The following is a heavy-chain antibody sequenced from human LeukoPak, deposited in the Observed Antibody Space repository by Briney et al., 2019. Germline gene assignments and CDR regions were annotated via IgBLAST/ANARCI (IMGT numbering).Heavy chain of an antibody. V-gene: IGHV3-9*01. CDR2: ISGNSASI. D-gene: IGHD4-17*01. J-gene: IGHJ6*02. CDR3: AKDIRGATVTDYGMDV. CDR1: GFIFDDYV. Sequence: GGSLRLSCAASGFIFDDYVMHWVRQVPGKGLGWDSGISGNSASIGYADSVKGRFTISRDNAKNFLYLQMNSLRVEDTALYYCAKDIRGATVTDYGMDVWGQGTTVTVSS.